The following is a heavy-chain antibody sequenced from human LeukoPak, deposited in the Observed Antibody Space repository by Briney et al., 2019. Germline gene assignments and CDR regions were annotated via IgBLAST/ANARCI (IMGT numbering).Heavy chain of an antibody. Sequence: GGSLRLSCAASGFTFSDYWMHWVRQVPGKGLVWVARILNDGSATTYADFVKGRFTISRDNAKNTLYLQMNSLRVEDTAAYYCAREADGAHNWYLDLWGRGTLVPVSS. CDR1: GFTFSDYW. D-gene: IGHD4/OR15-4a*01. CDR2: ILNDGSAT. V-gene: IGHV3-74*01. CDR3: AREADGAHNWYLDL. J-gene: IGHJ2*01.